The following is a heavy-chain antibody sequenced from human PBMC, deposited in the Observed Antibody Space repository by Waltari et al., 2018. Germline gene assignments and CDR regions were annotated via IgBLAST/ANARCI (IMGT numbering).Heavy chain of an antibody. CDR1: GVSLSDYY. CDR2: NNTVEIT. CDR3: ARDDYGGQGFDS. D-gene: IGHD4-17*01. J-gene: IGHJ4*02. Sequence: QVQLQQWGAGLLRPSETLSLTCAVYGVSLSDYYWTWIRQSPGKGLEWIGENNTVEITYYNPSLASRVTISVDTSKNQFSRKLSSVTAADTAVYYCARDDYGGQGFDSWGQGTLVTVSS. V-gene: IGHV4-34*02.